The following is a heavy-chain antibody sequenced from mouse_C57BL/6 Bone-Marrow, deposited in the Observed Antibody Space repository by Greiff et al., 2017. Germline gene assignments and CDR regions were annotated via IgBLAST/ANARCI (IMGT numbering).Heavy chain of an antibody. Sequence: EVKLMESGGGLVQPGGSLSLSCAASGFTFTDYYMSWVRQPPGKALEWLGFIRNKANGYTTEYSASVKGRFTISRDNSQSILYLQMNALRAEDSATYYCARSNYDLAWFAYWGQGTLVTVSA. CDR1: GFTFTDYY. D-gene: IGHD2-4*01. J-gene: IGHJ3*01. CDR2: IRNKANGYTT. V-gene: IGHV7-3*01. CDR3: ARSNYDLAWFAY.